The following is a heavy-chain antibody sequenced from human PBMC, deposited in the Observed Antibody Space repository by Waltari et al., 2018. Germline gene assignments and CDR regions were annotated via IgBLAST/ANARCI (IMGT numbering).Heavy chain of an antibody. CDR3: ARGRRRAGTYDY. D-gene: IGHD6-19*01. CDR2: INHSGST. CDR1: GGSFSGYY. V-gene: IGHV4-34*01. Sequence: QVQLQQWGAGLLKPSETLSLTCAVYGGSFSGYYWSWIRQPPGKGLEWIGEINHSGSTNYNPSLKSRVTISVDTSKNQFSLKLSSVTAADTAVYYCARGRRRAGTYDYWGQGTLVTVSS. J-gene: IGHJ4*02.